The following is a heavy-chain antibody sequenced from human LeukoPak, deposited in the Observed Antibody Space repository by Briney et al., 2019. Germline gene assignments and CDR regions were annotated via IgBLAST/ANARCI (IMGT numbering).Heavy chain of an antibody. V-gene: IGHV4-4*02. CDR1: GGSISSSNW. D-gene: IGHD2-8*02. CDR3: ARDTAGSPHWFDP. J-gene: IGHJ5*02. CDR2: IYHSGST. Sequence: SETLSLTCAVSGGSISSSNWWSWVRQPPGKGLEWIGEIYHSGSTNYNPSLKSRVTISVDKSKNQFSLKLSSVTAADTAVYYCARDTAGSPHWFDPWGQGALVTVSS.